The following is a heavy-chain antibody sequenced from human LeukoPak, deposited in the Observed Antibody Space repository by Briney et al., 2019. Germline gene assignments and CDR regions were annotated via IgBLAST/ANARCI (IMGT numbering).Heavy chain of an antibody. CDR2: VDSSGST. CDR3: AAYSGSYYPPY. Sequence: SETLSLTCTVSGGSISSYYWTWIRQPAGKGLEWIGRVDSSGSTNYNPSLNSRLTMSVDTSRNQFSLKLSSVTAADTAVYYCAAYSGSYYPPYWGQGTLVTVSS. J-gene: IGHJ4*02. D-gene: IGHD1-26*01. V-gene: IGHV4-4*07. CDR1: GGSISSYY.